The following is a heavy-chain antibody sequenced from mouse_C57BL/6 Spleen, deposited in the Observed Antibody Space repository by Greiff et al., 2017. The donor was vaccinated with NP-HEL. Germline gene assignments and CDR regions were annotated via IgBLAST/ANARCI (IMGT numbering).Heavy chain of an antibody. V-gene: IGHV1-81*01. CDR1: GYTFTSYG. Sequence: VQLQESGAELARPGASVKLSCKASGYTFTSYGISWVKQRTGQGLEWIGEIYPRSGNTYYNEKFKGKATLTADKSSSTAYMALRSLTSEDSAVYFCARSETAQAPIAYWGQGTLVTVSA. CDR3: ARSETAQAPIAY. D-gene: IGHD3-2*02. J-gene: IGHJ3*01. CDR2: IYPRSGNT.